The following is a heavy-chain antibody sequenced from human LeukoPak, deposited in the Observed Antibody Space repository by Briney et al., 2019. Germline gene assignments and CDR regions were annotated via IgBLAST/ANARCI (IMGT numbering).Heavy chain of an antibody. CDR2: INHSGRT. CDR1: GGSFSGYY. Sequence: PSETLSLTCAVYGGSFSGYYWSWIRQPPGKGLEGIGEINHSGRTNYNPSLKSRVTISVETCKKKFSLKLSSVTAADTAVYYCARVSGYDSDFDYWGQGTLVTVSS. D-gene: IGHD5-12*01. CDR3: ARVSGYDSDFDY. V-gene: IGHV4-34*01. J-gene: IGHJ4*02.